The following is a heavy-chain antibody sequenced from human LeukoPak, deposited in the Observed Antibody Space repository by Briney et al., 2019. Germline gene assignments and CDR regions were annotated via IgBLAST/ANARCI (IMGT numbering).Heavy chain of an antibody. CDR1: GGSISSYY. D-gene: IGHD4-17*01. Sequence: SSXXXXLTCTVSGGSISSYYWSWIRQPPGKGLEWIGYIYYSGSTNYNPSLKRRVNISVDKSKNKFSLKLSSVTAADTAVYYCARVASDYGDYAPDYWGQGTLVTVSS. CDR2: IYYSGST. V-gene: IGHV4-59*01. J-gene: IGHJ4*02. CDR3: ARVASDYGDYAPDY.